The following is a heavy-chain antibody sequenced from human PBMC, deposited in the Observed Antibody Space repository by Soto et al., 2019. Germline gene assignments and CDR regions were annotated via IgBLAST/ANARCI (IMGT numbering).Heavy chain of an antibody. CDR1: GGTFSSST. CDR3: ARDVDVTSTRPRVAVDI. Sequence: QVQLVQSGAEVKKPGSSVKVSCKASGGTFSSSTFSWVRQAPGQGPEWMGGIVPLFGTTNDAKIFQGRVTISADESTSTVYMELSSLRSDDSAMYYCARDVDVTSTRPRVAVDIWGQGTVITVSS. CDR2: IVPLFGTT. V-gene: IGHV1-69*01. J-gene: IGHJ3*02. D-gene: IGHD6-6*01.